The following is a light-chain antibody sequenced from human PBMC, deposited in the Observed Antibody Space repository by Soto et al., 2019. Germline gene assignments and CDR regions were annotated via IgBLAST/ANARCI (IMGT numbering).Light chain of an antibody. CDR2: DVN. CDR1: SSDVGGYNH. V-gene: IGLV2-14*01. CDR3: SSHTSSSTLVI. Sequence: QSALTQPASVSGSPGQSITISCTGASSDVGGYNHVSWYQQHPGKAPKLMIYDVNNWPSGVSNRFSGSQSGNTASLTISGLQAEDEADYYCSSHTSSSTLVIFGGGTKLTVL. J-gene: IGLJ2*01.